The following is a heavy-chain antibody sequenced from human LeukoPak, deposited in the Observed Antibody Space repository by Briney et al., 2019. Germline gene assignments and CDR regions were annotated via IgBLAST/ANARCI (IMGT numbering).Heavy chain of an antibody. D-gene: IGHD3-16*01. CDR1: AFTVSSSY. CDR3: TKNRVAYDWYSDL. Sequence: GVSLRLSCAASAFTVSSSYMTWVRQARGKGLEWVSVIYNGGGTYYPVSVKGRFTISRDNSKNTLYLQMNSLRAEDTAVYYCTKNRVAYDWYSDLWGRGTLVTVSS. J-gene: IGHJ2*01. V-gene: IGHV3-53*01. CDR2: IYNGGGT.